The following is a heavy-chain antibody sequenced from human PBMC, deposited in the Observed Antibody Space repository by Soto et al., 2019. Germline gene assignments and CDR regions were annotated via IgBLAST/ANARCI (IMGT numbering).Heavy chain of an antibody. CDR3: AREEYYYDSGGYYRWFDP. CDR1: GYSFTSYW. J-gene: IGHJ5*02. V-gene: IGHV5-51*01. CDR2: IYPGDSDT. Sequence: PGESLKISCKGSGYSFTSYWIGWVRQMPGKGLEWMGIIYPGDSDTRYSPSFQGQVTISADKSISTAYLQWRSLKASDTAMYYCAREEYYYDSGGYYRWFDPWGQGTLVTVSS. D-gene: IGHD3-22*01.